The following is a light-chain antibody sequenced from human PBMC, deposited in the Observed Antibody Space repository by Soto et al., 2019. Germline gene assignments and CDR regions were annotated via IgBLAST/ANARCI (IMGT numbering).Light chain of an antibody. CDR3: MQGTHWPRT. CDR2: KVS. CDR1: QSLVYSDGNTY. V-gene: IGKV2-30*01. Sequence: EVVMTQSPLSLPVTLGQPASISCRSSQSLVYSDGNTYLNWFQQRPDQSPRRLIYKVSNRDSGVPGIFSGSGSGTDFTLKISRVEAEDVGVYYCMQGTHWPRTFGQGTKLQIK. J-gene: IGKJ2*01.